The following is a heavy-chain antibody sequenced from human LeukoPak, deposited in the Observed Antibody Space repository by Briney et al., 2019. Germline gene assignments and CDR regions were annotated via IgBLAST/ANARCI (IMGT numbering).Heavy chain of an antibody. V-gene: IGHV3-48*03. CDR1: EFTFTSYE. CDR2: ISSSGNTI. CDR3: ARGPSIAARYDAFDI. D-gene: IGHD6-6*01. J-gene: IGHJ3*02. Sequence: GGSLRLSCAASEFTFTSYELNWVRQAPGKGLEWVSYISSSGNTISYADSVKGRFTISRDNAKNSLYLQVISLRAENTAVYYCARGPSIAARYDAFDIWGQGTMVTVSS.